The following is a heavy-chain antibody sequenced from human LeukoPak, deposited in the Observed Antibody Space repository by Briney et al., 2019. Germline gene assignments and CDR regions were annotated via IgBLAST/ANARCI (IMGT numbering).Heavy chain of an antibody. CDR3: ARVLSIEYCSGGSCYGMDV. J-gene: IGHJ6*02. Sequence: AASVKVSCKASGYTFTSYYMHWMRQAPGQGLEWMGIINPSGGSTSYAQKFQGRVTMTRDTSTSTVYMELSSLRSEDTAVYYCARVLSIEYCSGGSCYGMDVWGQGTTVTVSS. D-gene: IGHD2-15*01. V-gene: IGHV1-46*01. CDR1: GYTFTSYY. CDR2: INPSGGST.